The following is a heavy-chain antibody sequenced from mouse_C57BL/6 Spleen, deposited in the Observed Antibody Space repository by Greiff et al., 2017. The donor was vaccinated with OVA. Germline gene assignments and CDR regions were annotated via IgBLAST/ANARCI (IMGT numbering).Heavy chain of an antibody. D-gene: IGHD4-1*02. CDR2: IDPANGNT. CDR3: ARVPVGDYWYFDV. Sequence: EVQLQQSVAELVRPGASVKLSCTASGFNIKNTYMHWVKQRPEQGLEWIGRIDPANGNTKYAPKFQGKATITADTSSNTSYMQLSSLTSEDTAIYYCARVPVGDYWYFDVWGTGTTVTVSS. J-gene: IGHJ1*03. CDR1: GFNIKNTY. V-gene: IGHV14-3*01.